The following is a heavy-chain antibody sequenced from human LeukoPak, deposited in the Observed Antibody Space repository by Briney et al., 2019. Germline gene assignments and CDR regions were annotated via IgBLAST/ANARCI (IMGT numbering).Heavy chain of an antibody. J-gene: IGHJ6*02. CDR1: GDSFSSNSAA. Sequence: SQTLSLTCAISGDSFSSNSAAWNWIRQSPSRGLEWLGRTYYRSKWYNDYAVSVKSRITINPDTSKNQFSLQLNSVTPEDTAVYYCASPSPVWLTGSLPDGMDVWGQGTTVTVSS. CDR3: ASPSPVWLTGSLPDGMDV. D-gene: IGHD3-9*01. CDR2: TYYRSKWYN. V-gene: IGHV6-1*01.